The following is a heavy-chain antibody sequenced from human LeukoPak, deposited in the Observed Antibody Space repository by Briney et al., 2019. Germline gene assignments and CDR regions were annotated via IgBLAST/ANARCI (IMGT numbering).Heavy chain of an antibody. CDR1: GLTFSTYA. D-gene: IGHD5-24*01. CDR3: AREGMATIPGYFDY. J-gene: IGHJ4*02. CDR2: ISYDGSNK. V-gene: IGHV3-30*04. Sequence: GGSLRLSCAPSGLTFSTYAMHWVRQAPGKGLEWVAVISYDGSNKYYADSVKGRFTISRDNAKNSLYLQMNSLRAEDTAVYYCAREGMATIPGYFDYRGQGTLVTVSS.